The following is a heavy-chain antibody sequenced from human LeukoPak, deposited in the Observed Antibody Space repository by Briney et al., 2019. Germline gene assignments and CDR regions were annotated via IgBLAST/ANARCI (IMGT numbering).Heavy chain of an antibody. V-gene: IGHV3-23*01. CDR3: AKGYFDDYGGNLGAFDI. CDR2: ISGSGGST. CDR1: GFTFSSYA. Sequence: GGSLRLSCAASGFTFSSYAMSWVRQAPGKGLEWVSAISGSGGSTYYADSVKGRFTISRDNSKNTLYLQMNSLRAEDTAVYYCAKGYFDDYGGNLGAFDIWGQGTMVTVSS. J-gene: IGHJ3*02. D-gene: IGHD4-23*01.